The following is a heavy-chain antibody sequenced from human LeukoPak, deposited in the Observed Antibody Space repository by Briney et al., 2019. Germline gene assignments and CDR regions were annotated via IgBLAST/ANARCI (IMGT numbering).Heavy chain of an antibody. CDR3: ATLSSGSYPEYFQH. V-gene: IGHV1-3*01. D-gene: IGHD1-26*01. CDR1: GYTFTSYA. CDR2: INAGNGNT. J-gene: IGHJ1*01. Sequence: GASVKVSCKASGYTFTSYAMHWVRQAPGQRLEWMGWINAGNGNTKYSQKFQGRVTITRDTSASTAYMELSSLRSEDTAVYYCATLSSGSYPEYFQHWGQGTLVTVSS.